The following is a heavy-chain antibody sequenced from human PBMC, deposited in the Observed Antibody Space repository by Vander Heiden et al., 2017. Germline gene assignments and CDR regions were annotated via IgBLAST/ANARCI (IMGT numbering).Heavy chain of an antibody. V-gene: IGHV3-7*01. CDR1: GFTFSTYW. J-gene: IGHJ4*02. CDR2: IKGDGSEK. D-gene: IGHD5-12*01. Sequence: EVQLVESGGGVVQPGGSLRLSCAASGFTFSTYWMGWVRQAAGKGLEWVVNIKGDGSEKYYVDSVRGRFTISRDNAKKSTYLQMSSLRADDTAVYYCARGFGGDDLWGQGTLVTVSS. CDR3: ARGFGGDDL.